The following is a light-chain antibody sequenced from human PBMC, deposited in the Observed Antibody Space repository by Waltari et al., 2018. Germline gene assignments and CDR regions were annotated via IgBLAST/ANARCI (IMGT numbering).Light chain of an antibody. J-gene: IGKJ4*01. V-gene: IGKV1-5*03. CDR2: WTS. CDR1: QSIGTC. CDR3: EQYITWPLS. Sequence: DIQMTQSPSTLSASVGDGVTITGRASQSIGTCWAWYQQKPGEAPKLLIDWTSRLKGGVPSRFSVSGSGTEFTLTVSILQPDDFAIYYCEQYITWPLSCGGGTKVELK.